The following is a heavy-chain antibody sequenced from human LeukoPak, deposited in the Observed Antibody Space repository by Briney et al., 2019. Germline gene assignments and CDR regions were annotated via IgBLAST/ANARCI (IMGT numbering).Heavy chain of an antibody. J-gene: IGHJ6*03. D-gene: IGHD1-26*01. CDR3: AREPGWGHNYYYMDV. CDR1: GYSIGSDFY. V-gene: IGHV4-38-2*02. CDR2: VSHNTGA. Sequence: TASETLSLTCAVSGYSIGSDFYWGWIRQTLGKGLEWIGSVSHNTGASYNPSFKSRVTISLDTSKNHFSLTLTSVTAADTAVYFCAREPGWGHNYYYMDVWGKGTTVAVSS.